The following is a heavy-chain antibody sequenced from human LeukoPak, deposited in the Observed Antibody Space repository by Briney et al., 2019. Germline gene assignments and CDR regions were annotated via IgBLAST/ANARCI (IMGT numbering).Heavy chain of an antibody. CDR2: INPNSGGT. J-gene: IGHJ3*02. CDR1: GYTFTGYY. Sequence: ASVKVSCKASGYTFTGYYMHWVRQAPGQGLEWMGWINPNSGGTNYAQKFQGRVTMTRDTSISTAYMELSRLRSDDTAVYYCARVGGYDFWSGSPSPARGALDIWGKGKMVTVSS. V-gene: IGHV1-2*02. D-gene: IGHD3-3*01. CDR3: ARVGGYDFWSGSPSPARGALDI.